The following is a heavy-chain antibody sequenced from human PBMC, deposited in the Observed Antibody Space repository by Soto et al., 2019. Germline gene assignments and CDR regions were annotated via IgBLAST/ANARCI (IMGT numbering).Heavy chain of an antibody. J-gene: IGHJ6*02. CDR2: IYYTGNT. Sequence: PSETLSLTCTVSGGSISSYYWSWIRQPPGKGLEWIGYIYYTGNTNYNPSLKSRVTMSVDTSTKQFSLKLSSVTAADTAVYYCARGDLGVVGSSWDYYGLDVWGQGTTVTVSS. CDR1: GGSISSYY. V-gene: IGHV4-59*01. CDR3: ARGDLGVVGSSWDYYGLDV. D-gene: IGHD6-13*01.